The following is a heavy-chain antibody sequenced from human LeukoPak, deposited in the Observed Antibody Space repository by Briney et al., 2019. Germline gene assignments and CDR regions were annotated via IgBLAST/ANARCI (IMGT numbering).Heavy chain of an antibody. CDR3: ARAGRIVVDNWFDP. CDR2: INHSGST. D-gene: IGHD3-22*01. CDR1: GGSFSGYY. Sequence: KPSETLSLTCAVYGGSFSGYYWSWIRQPPGKGLEWIGEINHSGSTNYNPSLKSRVTISVDTSKNQFSLKLSSVTAADTAVYYCARAGRIVVDNWFDPWGQGTLVTVSS. V-gene: IGHV4-34*01. J-gene: IGHJ5*02.